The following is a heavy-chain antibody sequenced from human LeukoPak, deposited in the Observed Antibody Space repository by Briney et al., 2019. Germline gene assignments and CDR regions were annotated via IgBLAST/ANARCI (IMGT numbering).Heavy chain of an antibody. CDR1: GGSISSSSYY. Sequence: PSETLSLTCTVSGGSISSSSYYWGWIRQPPGKGLEWIGSIYYSGSTYYNPSLKSRVTISVDTSKNQFSLKLSSVTAADTVVYYCARCRYSYGSHFDYWGQGTLVTVSS. CDR2: IYYSGST. V-gene: IGHV4-39*07. D-gene: IGHD5-18*01. J-gene: IGHJ4*02. CDR3: ARCRYSYGSHFDY.